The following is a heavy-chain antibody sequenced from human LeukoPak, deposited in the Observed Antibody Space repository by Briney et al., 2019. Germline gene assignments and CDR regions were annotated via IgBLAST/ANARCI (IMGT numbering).Heavy chain of an antibody. D-gene: IGHD2-21*01. J-gene: IGHJ4*02. CDR3: ARDLSVAFDF. CDR1: GFPFSSYG. V-gene: IGHV3-33*01. Sequence: PGTSLRLSCAASGFPFSSYGMHWVRQAPGKGLEWVARLVYDARSDYANSVKGRFSISRDDSKNTLFLDMSNLRVEDTALYYCARDLSVAFDFWGQGVLVTVSS. CDR2: LVYDARS.